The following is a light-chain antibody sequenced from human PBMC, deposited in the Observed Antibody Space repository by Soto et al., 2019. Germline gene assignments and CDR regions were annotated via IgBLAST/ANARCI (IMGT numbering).Light chain of an antibody. CDR3: SSYTSTNTPYV. CDR2: EAT. Sequence: QSVLTQPASVSGSPGQSITISCTGSSSDVGAYNFVSWYQHHPGRAPKLILYEATTRPSGVSSRFSGSKSGNTASLTISGLQADDEATYYCSSYTSTNTPYVFGTGTKVTVL. V-gene: IGLV2-14*01. CDR1: SSDVGAYNF. J-gene: IGLJ1*01.